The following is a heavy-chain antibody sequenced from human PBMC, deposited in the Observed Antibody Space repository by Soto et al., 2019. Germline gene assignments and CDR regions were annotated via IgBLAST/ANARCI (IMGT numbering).Heavy chain of an antibody. CDR1: GFTFSDYY. V-gene: IGHV3-11*01. J-gene: IGHJ6*03. Sequence: GGSLRLSCAASGFTFSDYYMGWIRQAPGNGLKWVSYISSSGSTIYYADSVKGRFTISRDNAKNSLYLQMNSLRAEDTAVYYCARDGRYCSSISCYAPYYYMDVWGKGTTVTVSS. CDR3: ARDGRYCSSISCYAPYYYMDV. CDR2: ISSSGSTI. D-gene: IGHD2-2*01.